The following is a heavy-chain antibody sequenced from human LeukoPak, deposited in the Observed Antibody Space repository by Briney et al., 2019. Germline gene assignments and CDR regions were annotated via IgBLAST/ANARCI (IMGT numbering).Heavy chain of an antibody. V-gene: IGHV3-9*03. Sequence: PGGSLRLSCAASGFTFNSYYMNWVRQAPGKGLEWVSGISWNSGSIGYADSVKGRFTISRDNAKNSLYLQMNSLRAEDMALYYCARGPARTGYYNEWELFEYWGQGTRVTVSS. CDR1: GFTFNSYY. CDR2: ISWNSGSI. D-gene: IGHD3-9*01. CDR3: ARGPARTGYYNEWELFEY. J-gene: IGHJ4*02.